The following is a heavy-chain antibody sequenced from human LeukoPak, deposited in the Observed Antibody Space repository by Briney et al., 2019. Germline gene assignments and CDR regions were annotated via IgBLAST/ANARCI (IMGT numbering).Heavy chain of an antibody. V-gene: IGHV1-18*01. Sequence: GASVKVSCKASGYTFTSYGISWVRQDPGQGLEWMGWIRAYNGNTNYAQKLQGRVTMTTDTSTSTAYMELRSLRSDDTAVYYCARDRIAVAGISWYFDLWGRGTLVTVSS. CDR3: ARDRIAVAGISWYFDL. CDR1: GYTFTSYG. J-gene: IGHJ2*01. D-gene: IGHD6-19*01. CDR2: IRAYNGNT.